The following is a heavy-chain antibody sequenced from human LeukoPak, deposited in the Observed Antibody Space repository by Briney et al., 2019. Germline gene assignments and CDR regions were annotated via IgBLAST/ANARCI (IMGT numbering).Heavy chain of an antibody. CDR2: MNPNSGNT. D-gene: IGHD5-18*01. CDR3: ARERAAMVNGYFDY. J-gene: IGHJ4*02. V-gene: IGHV1-8*01. Sequence: ASVKVSCKASGYTFTSYDINWVRQATGQGLEWMGWMNPNSGNTGYAQKFQGRVTMTRNTSISTAYMELSSLRSEDTAVYYCARERAAMVNGYFDYWGQGTLVTVSS. CDR1: GYTFTSYD.